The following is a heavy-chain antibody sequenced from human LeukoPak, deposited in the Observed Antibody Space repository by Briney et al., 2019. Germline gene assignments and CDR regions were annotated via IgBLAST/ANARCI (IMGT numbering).Heavy chain of an antibody. Sequence: PSQTLSLTCTVSGGSISSGGYYWSWIRQPPGKGLEWIGYIYHSGSSYYNPSLKSRVTMSVDRSKSQFSLNLNSVTAADTAVYYCAAAYNNYFDYWAQGTLVTVSS. J-gene: IGHJ4*02. CDR2: IYHSGSS. CDR3: AAAYNNYFDY. D-gene: IGHD5-24*01. V-gene: IGHV4-30-2*01. CDR1: GGSISSGGYY.